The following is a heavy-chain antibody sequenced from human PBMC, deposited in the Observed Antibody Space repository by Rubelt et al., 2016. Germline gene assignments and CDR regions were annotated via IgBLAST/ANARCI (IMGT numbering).Heavy chain of an antibody. V-gene: IGHV3-9*01. J-gene: IGHJ2*01. D-gene: IGHD4-17*01. CDR3: SKKALPTVTSTRVRYFDL. CDR1: GFTFDDYA. Sequence: LVESGGGLVQPGRSLRLSCAASGFTFDDYAMHWVRQAPGKGLEWVSGISWNSGSIGYADSVKGRFTISRDNAKNSLYLQMNSLRAEDTAVYYCSKKALPTVTSTRVRYFDLWGRGTLVTVSS. CDR2: ISWNSGSI.